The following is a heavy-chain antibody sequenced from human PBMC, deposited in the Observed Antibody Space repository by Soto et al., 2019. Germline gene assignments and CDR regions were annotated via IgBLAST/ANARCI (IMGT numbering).Heavy chain of an antibody. Sequence: PSETLSLTCTVSGGSISSSTYYWGWVRQPPGKGLEYIGTVYYSGGTYCNPSLKSRVTISVDTSKNQFSLKLSSVTAADTAVYFCASSSSGWLRYGMDVWGQGTTVTVSS. CDR2: VYYSGGT. D-gene: IGHD6-19*01. CDR3: ASSSSGWLRYGMDV. CDR1: GGSISSSTYY. J-gene: IGHJ6*02. V-gene: IGHV4-39*07.